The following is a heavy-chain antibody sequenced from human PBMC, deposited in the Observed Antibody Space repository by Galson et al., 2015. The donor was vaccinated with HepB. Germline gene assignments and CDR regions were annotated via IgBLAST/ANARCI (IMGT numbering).Heavy chain of an antibody. CDR1: GGTFSSYT. CDR2: IIPILGIA. CDR3: ANDDMVRGVIIFGY. Sequence: SVKVSCKASGGTFSSYTISWVRQAPGQGLEWMGRIIPILGIANYAQKFQGRVMITADKSTSTAYMELSSLRSEDTAVYYCANDDMVRGVIIFGYWGQGTLVTVSS. V-gene: IGHV1-69*02. J-gene: IGHJ4*02. D-gene: IGHD3-10*01.